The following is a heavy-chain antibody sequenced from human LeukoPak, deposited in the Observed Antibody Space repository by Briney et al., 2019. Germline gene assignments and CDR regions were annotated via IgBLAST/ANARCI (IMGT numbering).Heavy chain of an antibody. J-gene: IGHJ4*02. D-gene: IGHD3-10*02. CDR1: GFIVSSRY. CDR3: ASGRNYFPIEY. V-gene: IGHV3-53*01. CDR2: IYITGST. Sequence: PGGSLRLSCAASGFIVSSRYMTWVRQTPGKGLEYISVIYITGSTFYADSVKGRFSLSRDNSVNTVFLHLSGLRAEDTGVYYCASGRNYFPIEYWGQGTPVTVAS.